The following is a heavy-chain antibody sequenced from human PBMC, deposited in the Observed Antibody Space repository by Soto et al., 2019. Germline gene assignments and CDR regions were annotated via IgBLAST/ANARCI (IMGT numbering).Heavy chain of an antibody. CDR2: IIPIFGTA. V-gene: IGHV1-69*06. CDR1: GGTFSSYA. Sequence: AASVKVSCKASGGTFSSYAISWVRQAPGQGLEWMGGIIPIFGTANYAQKFQGRVTITADKSTSTAYMELSSLRSEDTAVYYCARQERGGQWLVLDDSYYYYYGMDVWGQGTTVTVSS. D-gene: IGHD6-19*01. J-gene: IGHJ6*02. CDR3: ARQERGGQWLVLDDSYYYYYGMDV.